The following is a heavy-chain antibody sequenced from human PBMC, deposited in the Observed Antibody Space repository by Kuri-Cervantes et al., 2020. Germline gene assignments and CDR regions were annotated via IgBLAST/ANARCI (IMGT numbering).Heavy chain of an antibody. CDR1: GFTFSGYD. CDR2: IYSGGST. J-gene: IGHJ4*02. Sequence: GESLKISCAASGFTFSGYDMNWVRQAPGKGLEWVSVIYSGGSTYYADSVKGRFTISRDNSKNTLYLQMNSLRAEDTAVYYCARLSLHVDTAMIDYWGQGTLVTVSS. CDR3: ARLSLHVDTAMIDY. D-gene: IGHD5-18*01. V-gene: IGHV3-66*02.